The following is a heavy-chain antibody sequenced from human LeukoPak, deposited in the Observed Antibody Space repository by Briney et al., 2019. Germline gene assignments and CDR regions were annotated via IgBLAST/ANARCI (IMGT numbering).Heavy chain of an antibody. V-gene: IGHV4-59*08. CDR2: ISYSGST. Sequence: SETLSLTCTVSGGSISSYYWSWIRQPPGKGLEWIACISYSGSTKYNPSLKSRVTISVDTSKNQLSLKLSSVSAADTAVYYCARGDSSWNAFDIWGQGTMLTVSS. D-gene: IGHD6-13*01. CDR3: ARGDSSWNAFDI. J-gene: IGHJ3*02. CDR1: GGSISSYY.